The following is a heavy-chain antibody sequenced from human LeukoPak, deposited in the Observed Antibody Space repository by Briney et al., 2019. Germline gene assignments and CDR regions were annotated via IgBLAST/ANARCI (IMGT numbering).Heavy chain of an antibody. CDR2: IDSDGTST. D-gene: IGHD1-26*01. CDR3: ASALGGQGGH. V-gene: IGHV3-74*01. CDR1: GFTFSGHW. J-gene: IGHJ4*02. Sequence: GGSLTLSCAASGFTFSGHWMHWVRPAPGKGLVWVSRIDSDGTSTRYADSVKGRFTISRDNAKNTLFLQMNSLRADDTAIYYCASALGGQGGHWGQGTLVTVSS.